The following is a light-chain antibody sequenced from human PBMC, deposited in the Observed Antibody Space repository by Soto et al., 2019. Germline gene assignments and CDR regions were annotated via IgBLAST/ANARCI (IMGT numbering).Light chain of an antibody. CDR1: QSVNSNY. J-gene: IGKJ1*01. CDR2: DAS. V-gene: IGKV3-20*01. CDR3: QQNGDLPPT. Sequence: EIVLTQSPGTLSLSPGERATLSCRASQSVNSNYLAWYQQKPAQTPRLLIYDASNRATGIPDRFSGSGSGTDFNLTISGLEPEDFVVYYCQQNGDLPPTFGQGTKVEIK.